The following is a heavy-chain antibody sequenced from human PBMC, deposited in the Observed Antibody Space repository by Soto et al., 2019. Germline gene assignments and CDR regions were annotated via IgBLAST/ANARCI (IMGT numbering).Heavy chain of an antibody. J-gene: IGHJ4*02. CDR2: IYYSGST. CDR1: GYSLSSGSYY. CDR3: ARSSGGGYYYSFDY. V-gene: IGHV4-61*01. D-gene: IGHD3-22*01. Sequence: SETLSLTCGVSGYSLSSGSYYWSWIRQPPGKGLEWIGCIYYSGSTNYNPSLKSRVTISVDTSKNQFSLKLSSVTAADTAVYYCARSSGGGYYYSFDYWGQGTLVTVSS.